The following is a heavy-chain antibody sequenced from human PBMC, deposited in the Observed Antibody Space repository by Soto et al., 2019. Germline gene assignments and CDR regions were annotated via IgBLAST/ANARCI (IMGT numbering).Heavy chain of an antibody. D-gene: IGHD5-18*01. CDR3: TTRRVDTAMDLDY. J-gene: IGHJ4*02. V-gene: IGHV3-15*07. CDR1: GFTFSNAW. Sequence: GGSLRLSCAASGFTFSNAWMNWVRQAPGKGLEWVGRIKSKTDGGTTDYAAPVKGRFTISRDDSKNTLYLQMNSLKTEDTAVYYCTTRRVDTAMDLDYWGQGTLVTVSS. CDR2: IKSKTDGGTT.